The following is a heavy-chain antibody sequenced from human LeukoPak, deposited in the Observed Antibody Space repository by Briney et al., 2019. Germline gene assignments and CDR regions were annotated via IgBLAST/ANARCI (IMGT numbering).Heavy chain of an antibody. Sequence: PGGSLRLSCAASGFPFSNYAVSWVRQAPGKGLEWVSVISGSGGNTYYADSVKGRFTISRDNSRNTLFLQMSSLRAEDTAVYYCAELGITTIVGVWSKGTTVTISS. V-gene: IGHV3-23*01. D-gene: IGHD3-22*01. J-gene: IGHJ6*04. CDR1: GFPFSNYA. CDR3: AELGITTIVGV. CDR2: ISGSGGNT.